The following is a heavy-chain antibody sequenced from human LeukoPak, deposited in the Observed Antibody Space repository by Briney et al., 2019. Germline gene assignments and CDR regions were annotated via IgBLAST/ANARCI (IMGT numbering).Heavy chain of an antibody. V-gene: IGHV3-30*14. CDR1: GFTFITYS. CDR3: ARVFGDYEWAIDY. Sequence: GGSLRLSCAASGFTFITYSMHWVRQAPGKGLEWVAVISYDGSNKYYADSVKGRFTISRDNSKNTLYLQMNSLRAEDTAVYYCARVFGDYEWAIDYWGQGTLVTVSS. D-gene: IGHD4-17*01. CDR2: ISYDGSNK. J-gene: IGHJ4*02.